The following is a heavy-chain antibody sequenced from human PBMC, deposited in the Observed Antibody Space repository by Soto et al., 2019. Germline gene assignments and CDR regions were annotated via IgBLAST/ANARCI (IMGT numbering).Heavy chain of an antibody. CDR3: ARGTVYPNVYFDF. CDR1: GFSLNTNGVG. D-gene: IGHD2-8*01. J-gene: IGHJ4*02. Sequence: KESGPTLVQPTQTLTLTCTFSGFSLNTNGVGVGWIRQPPGKALEWLALIYWDEDKRSRPSLRRRLTITKDTSKNQVVLLMADMDPVDTATYYCARGTVYPNVYFDFWGQGTLVTVSS. V-gene: IGHV2-5*02. CDR2: IYWDEDK.